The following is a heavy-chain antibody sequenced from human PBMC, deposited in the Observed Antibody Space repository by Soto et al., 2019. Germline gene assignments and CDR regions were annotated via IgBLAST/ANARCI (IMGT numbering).Heavy chain of an antibody. J-gene: IGHJ4*02. D-gene: IGHD3-22*01. CDR1: GGSFSGYY. Sequence: QVQLQQWGAGLLKPSETLSLTCAVYGGSFSGYYWSWIRQPPGKGLEWIGEINHSGSTNYNPSLKRRVPISVDTSKDQFSRKLSSVTAADTAVYYWARDYYDSSGRPTIDSWGQGTLVTVSS. CDR3: ARDYYDSSGRPTIDS. V-gene: IGHV4-34*01. CDR2: INHSGST.